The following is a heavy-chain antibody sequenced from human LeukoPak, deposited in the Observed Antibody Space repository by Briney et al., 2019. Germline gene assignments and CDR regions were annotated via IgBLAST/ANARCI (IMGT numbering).Heavy chain of an antibody. J-gene: IGHJ4*02. CDR2: INPNSGGT. CDR1: GHNFTGYY. D-gene: IGHD3-22*01. V-gene: IGHV1-2*02. Sequence: ASVKVSCKASGHNFTGYYVNWVREAPGQGLEWMGWINPNSGGTNYAQKFQGRVTMTRDTSISTAYMELSRLRSDDTAVYYCARVEPYYDSSGYYSPGEYYFDYWGQGSLVTVSS. CDR3: ARVEPYYDSSGYYSPGEYYFDY.